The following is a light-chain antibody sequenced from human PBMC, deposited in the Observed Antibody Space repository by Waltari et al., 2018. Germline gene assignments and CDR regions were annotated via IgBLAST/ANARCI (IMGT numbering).Light chain of an antibody. V-gene: IGLV7-43*01. J-gene: IGLJ3*02. CDR2: CTV. CDR1: AGPVTSNNF. CDR3: QLYYGGTLV. Sequence: QTVVTQEPSLTVSPGGTVTLTCASTAGPVTSNNFPNWFQQKPGQPPRALIYCTVDRHSWTPARFSGSLLGGKAALTLSGVQPEDEADYYCQLYYGGTLVFGGGTKVTVL.